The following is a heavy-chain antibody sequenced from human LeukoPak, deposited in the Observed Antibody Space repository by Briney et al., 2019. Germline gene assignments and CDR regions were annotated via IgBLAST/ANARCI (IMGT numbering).Heavy chain of an antibody. D-gene: IGHD2-2*01. CDR3: ARRAGYCSSTSCYAGAFDI. Sequence: SETLSLTCTVSGGSISRSSSYWGWIRQPPGKGLELIGSIYYSGSTYYNPSLKRRVTISVDTSTTQFSLKLSSVTAADTAVYYCARRAGYCSSTSCYAGAFDIWGQGTMVTVPS. CDR1: GGSISRSSSY. V-gene: IGHV4-39*01. CDR2: IYYSGST. J-gene: IGHJ3*02.